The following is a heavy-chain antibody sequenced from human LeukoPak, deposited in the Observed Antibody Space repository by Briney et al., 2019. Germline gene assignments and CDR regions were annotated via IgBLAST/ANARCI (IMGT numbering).Heavy chain of an antibody. Sequence: SETLSLTCTVSGGSISSSSYYWGWIRQPPGKGLERIGSIYYSGSTYYNPSLKSRVTISVDTSKNQFSLKLSSVTAADTAVYYCARRYMGDYAFWYFDLWGRGTLVTVSS. CDR1: GGSISSSSYY. V-gene: IGHV4-39*01. J-gene: IGHJ2*01. CDR3: ARRYMGDYAFWYFDL. D-gene: IGHD4-17*01. CDR2: IYYSGST.